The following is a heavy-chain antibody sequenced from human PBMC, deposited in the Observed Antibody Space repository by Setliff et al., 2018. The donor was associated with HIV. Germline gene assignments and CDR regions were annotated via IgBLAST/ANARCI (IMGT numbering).Heavy chain of an antibody. V-gene: IGHV4-30-2*05. J-gene: IGHJ4*02. CDR3: DSGTYYPFEN. CDR2: IFHSGST. Sequence: SETLSLTCAVSGGSISSGGYSWSWIRQPPGKGLEWIGYIFHSGSTYYNPSLNSRVAFSVDTSKNQFSLKLYSVTVADTAFYYYDSGTYYPFENWGQGTLVTVSS. D-gene: IGHD3-10*01. CDR1: GGSISSGGYS.